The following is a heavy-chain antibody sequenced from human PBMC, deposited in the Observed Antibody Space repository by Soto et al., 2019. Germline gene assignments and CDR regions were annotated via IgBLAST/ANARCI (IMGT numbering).Heavy chain of an antibody. CDR1: GFTFSSYE. J-gene: IGHJ3*02. V-gene: IGHV3-48*03. CDR3: ARETLRAAAGHDAFEI. Sequence: AGGSLRLSCAASGFTFSSYEMNWVRQAPGKGLEWVSYISSSGSTIYYADSVKGRFTISRDNAKNSLYLQMNSLRAEDTAVYYCARETLRAAAGHDAFEIWGQGTMVTVSS. CDR2: ISSSGSTI. D-gene: IGHD6-13*01.